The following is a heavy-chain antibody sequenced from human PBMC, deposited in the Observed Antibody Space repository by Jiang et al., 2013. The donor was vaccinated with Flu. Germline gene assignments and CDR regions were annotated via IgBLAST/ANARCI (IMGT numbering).Heavy chain of an antibody. CDR3: TRTPWDDVLTGYYKPPYY. J-gene: IGHJ4*02. CDR1: GFTVRKAW. CDR2: IKMWAGGGTT. V-gene: IGHV3-15*01. Sequence: RLSCAASGFTVRKAWMAWVRQAPGKGPEWVGRIKMWAGGGTTEYAASVKGRFTISRDDSKSIAYLQMNSLKTEDTAVYYCTRTPWDDVLTGYYKPPYYWGQGTLVTVSS. D-gene: IGHD3-9*01.